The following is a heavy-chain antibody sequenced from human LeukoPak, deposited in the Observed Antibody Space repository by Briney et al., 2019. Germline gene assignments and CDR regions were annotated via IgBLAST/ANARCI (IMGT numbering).Heavy chain of an antibody. J-gene: IGHJ4*02. Sequence: SETLSLTCTVSGGSISSYYWSWIRQPPGKGLEWIGYIYYSGSTNYNPSLKSRVTISVDTSKNQFSLKLSSVTAADTAVYYCATRGVLGADYWSQGTLVTVSS. CDR1: GGSISSYY. D-gene: IGHD3-3*02. V-gene: IGHV4-59*01. CDR2: IYYSGST. CDR3: ATRGVLGADY.